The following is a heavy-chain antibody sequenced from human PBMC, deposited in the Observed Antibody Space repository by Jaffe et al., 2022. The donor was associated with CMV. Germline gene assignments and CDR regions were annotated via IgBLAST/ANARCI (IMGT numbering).Heavy chain of an antibody. V-gene: IGHV3-21*01. J-gene: IGHJ3*02. CDR1: GFTFSSYS. D-gene: IGHD3-22*01. CDR2: ISTTSNYI. Sequence: EGQLVESGGGLVKPGGSLRLSCAASGFTFSSYSMNWVRQAPGKGLEWVSSISTTSNYIYYGDSMKGRFSVSRDNAKNSLYLQMNSLRAEDTAVYYCARDMYYSRGYYVADAFDIWGQGTMVTVSS. CDR3: ARDMYYSRGYYVADAFDI.